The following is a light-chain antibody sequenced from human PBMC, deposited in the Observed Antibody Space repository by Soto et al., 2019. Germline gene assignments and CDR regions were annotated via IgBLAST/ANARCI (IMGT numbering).Light chain of an antibody. CDR1: QSVSSSY. Sequence: EIVMTQSPGTLSVSPGERATLSHRASQSVSSSYLAWYQQKPGQAPRLLIYGASSRATGIPDRFSGSGSGTDFTLTISRLEPEDFAVYYCQQYGSSGTFGQGTKVDIK. V-gene: IGKV3-20*01. J-gene: IGKJ1*01. CDR3: QQYGSSGT. CDR2: GAS.